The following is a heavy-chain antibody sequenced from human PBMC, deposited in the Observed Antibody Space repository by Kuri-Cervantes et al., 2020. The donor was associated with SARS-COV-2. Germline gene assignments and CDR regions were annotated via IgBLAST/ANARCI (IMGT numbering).Heavy chain of an antibody. D-gene: IGHD3-9*01. CDR3: ARDKGILTGYYTGWFDP. CDR1: GGSISSYY. Sequence: GSLRLSCTVSGGSISSYYWSWIRQPAGKGLEWIGRIYTSGSTNYNPSLKSRVTISVDTSKNQFSLKLSSVTAADTAVYYCARDKGILTGYYTGWFDPWGQGTLVTVSS. CDR2: IYTSGST. V-gene: IGHV4-4*07. J-gene: IGHJ5*02.